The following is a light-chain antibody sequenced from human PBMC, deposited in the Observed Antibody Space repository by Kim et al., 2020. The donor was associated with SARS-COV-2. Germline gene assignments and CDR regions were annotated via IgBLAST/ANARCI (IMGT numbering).Light chain of an antibody. Sequence: ASVGDRVTITCRASQGISSYLDWYQQKPGKAPKLLIYAASTLQSGVPSRFSGSGSGTDFTLTISSLQPEDIATYYCQQLNSYPLTFGGGTKVDIK. CDR2: AAS. CDR1: QGISSY. V-gene: IGKV1-9*01. CDR3: QQLNSYPLT. J-gene: IGKJ4*01.